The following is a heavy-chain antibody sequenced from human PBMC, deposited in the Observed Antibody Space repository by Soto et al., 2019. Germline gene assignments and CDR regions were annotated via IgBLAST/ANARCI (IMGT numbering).Heavy chain of an antibody. CDR3: ARAHYGDYGYGMDV. CDR2: IYYSGST. CDR1: GGSISSGDYY. D-gene: IGHD4-17*01. J-gene: IGHJ6*02. V-gene: IGHV4-30-4*01. Sequence: SETLSLTCTVSGGSISSGDYYWSWIRQPPGKGLEWIGYIYYSGSTYYNPSLKSRVTISVDSSKNQFSLKLSSVTAADTAVYYCARAHYGDYGYGMDVWGQGTTVTVS.